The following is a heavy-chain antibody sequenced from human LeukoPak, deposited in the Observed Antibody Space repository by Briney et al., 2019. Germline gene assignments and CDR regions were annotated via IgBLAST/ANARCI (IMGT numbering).Heavy chain of an antibody. D-gene: IGHD2-15*01. CDR2: INPNSGGT. Sequence: GASLKVSCKASGYTFTGYYIHWVRQAPGQWLEWMGRINPNSGGTNYAQKFQGRVTMARDTSISTAYMELSSLRADDTAVYYCARSGFSDTPGSNDAFDIWGQGTMVTVSS. CDR1: GYTFTGYY. J-gene: IGHJ3*02. CDR3: ARSGFSDTPGSNDAFDI. V-gene: IGHV1-2*06.